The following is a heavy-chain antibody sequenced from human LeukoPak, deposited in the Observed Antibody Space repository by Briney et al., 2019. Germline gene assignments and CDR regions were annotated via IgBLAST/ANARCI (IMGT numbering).Heavy chain of an antibody. J-gene: IGHJ6*03. Sequence: SETLSLTCTVSGGSISSYYWSWIRQPPGKGLEWIGYIYTSGSTNYNPSLKSRVTISVDTSKNQFSLKLSSVTAADTAVYYCARSYYDFRENYMDVWGKGTTVTVSS. V-gene: IGHV4-4*09. D-gene: IGHD3-3*01. CDR2: IYTSGST. CDR1: GGSISSYY. CDR3: ARSYYDFRENYMDV.